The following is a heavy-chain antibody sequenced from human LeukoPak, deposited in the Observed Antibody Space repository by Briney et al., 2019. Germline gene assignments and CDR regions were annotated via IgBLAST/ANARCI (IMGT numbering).Heavy chain of an antibody. D-gene: IGHD1-26*01. CDR3: ARANLGATSWTTSDY. CDR1: GFTFSSYA. CDR2: ISYDGSNK. V-gene: IGHV3-30-3*01. Sequence: GGSLRLSCAASGFTFSSYAMHWVRQAPGKGLEWVAVISYDGSNKYYADSVKGRFTISRDNSKNTLYLQMNSLRAEDTAVYYCARANLGATSWTTSDYWGQGTLVTVSS. J-gene: IGHJ4*02.